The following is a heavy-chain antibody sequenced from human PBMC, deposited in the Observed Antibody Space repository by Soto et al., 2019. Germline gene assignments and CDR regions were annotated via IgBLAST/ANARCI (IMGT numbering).Heavy chain of an antibody. CDR2: INHRGST. Sequence: QVQLQQWGAGLLKPSETLSLTCAVYGGSFSGYYWSWIRQPPGKGLEWIGEINHRGSTNYNPSLTSGATISEDTSKNQCSLRLSSVPAADTAVYYCARGLLVRKVPAAKMGHYYYYMDVWGKGTTVTVSS. D-gene: IGHD2-2*01. CDR1: GGSFSGYY. V-gene: IGHV4-34*01. J-gene: IGHJ6*03. CDR3: ARGLLVRKVPAAKMGHYYYYMDV.